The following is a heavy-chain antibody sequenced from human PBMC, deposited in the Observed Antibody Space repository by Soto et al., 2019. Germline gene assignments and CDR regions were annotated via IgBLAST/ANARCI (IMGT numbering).Heavy chain of an antibody. J-gene: IGHJ4*02. V-gene: IGHV1-8*01. D-gene: IGHD3-3*01. CDR2: MNPNSGNT. Sequence: ASVKVSCKASGYTFTSYDINWVRQATGQGLEWMGWMNPNSGNTGYAQKFQGRVTMTRNTSISTAYMELSSLRSEDTAVYYCARGLYYDFWSGYYIDRGFDYWGQGTLVTVS. CDR1: GYTFTSYD. CDR3: ARGLYYDFWSGYYIDRGFDY.